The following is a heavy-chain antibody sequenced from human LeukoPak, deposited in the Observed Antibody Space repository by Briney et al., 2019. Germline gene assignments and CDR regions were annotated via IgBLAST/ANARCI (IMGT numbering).Heavy chain of an antibody. CDR2: IYYSGST. CDR1: GGSISNYY. Sequence: SETLSLTCTVSGGSISNYYWSWIRQPPGKGLEWIGYIYYSGSTNYNPSLKSRVTISVDASKNHFSLKLNSVTAADTAVYYCARGATHYYFDSWGQGTLDTVSS. J-gene: IGHJ4*02. V-gene: IGHV4-59*01. CDR3: ARGATHYYFDS.